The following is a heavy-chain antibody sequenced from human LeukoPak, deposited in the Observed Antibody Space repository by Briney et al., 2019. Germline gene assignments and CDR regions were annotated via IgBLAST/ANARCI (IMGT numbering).Heavy chain of an antibody. Sequence: GGSRRLSCAASGFTFSSFRMSWVRQAPGKGLEWVAKIKQDGSEKYYVDSVKGRFTISRDNAKNSVYLQMNSLRAEDTAVYYCARAYSSSWYLYYYYGMDVWGKGTTVTVSS. J-gene: IGHJ6*04. CDR2: IKQDGSEK. D-gene: IGHD6-13*01. CDR1: GFTFSSFR. CDR3: ARAYSSSWYLYYYYGMDV. V-gene: IGHV3-7*03.